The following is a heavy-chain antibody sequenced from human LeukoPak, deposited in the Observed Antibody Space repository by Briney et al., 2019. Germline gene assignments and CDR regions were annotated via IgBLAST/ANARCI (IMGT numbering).Heavy chain of an antibody. CDR3: ARDSGERYSYGYDY. D-gene: IGHD5-18*01. V-gene: IGHV6-1*01. CDR2: TYYRSKWYN. Sequence: SQTLSLTCAISGDSASSNSAAWNWIRQSPSRGLEWLGRTYYRSKWYNDYAVSVKSRITINPDTSKNQFSPQLNSVTPEDTAVYYCARDSGERYSYGYDYWGQGTLVTVSS. CDR1: GDSASSNSAA. J-gene: IGHJ4*02.